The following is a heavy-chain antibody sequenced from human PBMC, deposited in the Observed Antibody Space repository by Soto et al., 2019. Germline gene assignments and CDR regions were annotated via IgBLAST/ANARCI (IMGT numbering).Heavy chain of an antibody. D-gene: IGHD3-22*01. CDR1: CYTFTSYG. V-gene: IGHV1-18*04. J-gene: IGHJ3*02. CDR3: ASFYYDSSGPDDAFDI. Sequence: GXSGEVSFRASCYTFTSYGISWVRQAPGQGLEWMGWISAYNGNTNYAQKLQGRVTMTTDTSTSTAYMELRSLRSDDTAVYYCASFYYDSSGPDDAFDIWGQGTMVTVSS. CDR2: ISAYNGNT.